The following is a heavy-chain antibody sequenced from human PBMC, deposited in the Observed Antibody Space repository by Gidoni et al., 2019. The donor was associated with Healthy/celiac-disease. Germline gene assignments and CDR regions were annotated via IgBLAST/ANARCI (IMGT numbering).Heavy chain of an antibody. CDR3: ARDVGYSSNYYYGMDV. Sequence: QVQLQESGPGLVKPSQTLSLTCTVSGGSISSGGYYWSWIRQHPGKGLEWIGYIYYSGSTYYNPSLKSRVTISVDTSKNQFSLKLSSVTAADTAVYYCARDVGYSSNYYYGMDVWGQGTTVTVSS. CDR1: GGSISSGGYY. D-gene: IGHD6-13*01. J-gene: IGHJ6*02. CDR2: IYYSGST. V-gene: IGHV4-31*03.